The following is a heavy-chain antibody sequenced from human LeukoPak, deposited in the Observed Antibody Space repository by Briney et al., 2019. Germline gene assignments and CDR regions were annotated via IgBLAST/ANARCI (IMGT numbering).Heavy chain of an antibody. CDR2: ISSKAHGETT. CDR3: TRAGRYCSGGSCYSFY. J-gene: IGHJ4*02. V-gene: IGHV3-49*03. CDR1: GFTFGDYA. Sequence: GGSLRLSCTASGFTFGDYAMSWFRPAPGGGREWVGFISSKAHGETTEYASCVKCRFTISRDDANSIAYLQMYSLKTEDTAVYYCTRAGRYCSGGSCYSFYWGQGTLVTVSS. D-gene: IGHD2-15*01.